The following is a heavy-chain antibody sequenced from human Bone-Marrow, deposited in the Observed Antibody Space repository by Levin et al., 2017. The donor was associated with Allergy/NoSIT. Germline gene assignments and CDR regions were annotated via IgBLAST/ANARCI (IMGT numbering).Heavy chain of an antibody. CDR2: IYYSGST. CDR3: AREVAYDGPSDYSGMDV. D-gene: IGHD5-12*01. Sequence: PSETLSLTCTVSGGSISCSSYYWGWIRQPPGKGLEWIGTIYYSGSTYYNPSLKSRVTISIDMSKNQFSLKLSSVTAADTAVYYCAREVAYDGPSDYSGMDVWGQGTTVTVSS. J-gene: IGHJ6*02. V-gene: IGHV4-39*07. CDR1: GGSISCSSYY.